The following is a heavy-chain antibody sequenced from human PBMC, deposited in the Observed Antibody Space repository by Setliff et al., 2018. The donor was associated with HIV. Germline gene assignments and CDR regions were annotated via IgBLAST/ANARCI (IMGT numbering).Heavy chain of an antibody. CDR1: GYILGSYD. V-gene: IGHV1-18*01. Sequence: ASVKVSCKASGYILGSYDISWVRQAPGQGLEWVGWISVGKGNTNYAQSLQGRVTMTTDTSTNTAHLEVRGLRSDDTAVYYCARDRTFRTTRVFDYWGQGTLVTVSS. CDR2: ISVGKGNT. J-gene: IGHJ4*02. CDR3: ARDRTFRTTRVFDY. D-gene: IGHD2-21*01.